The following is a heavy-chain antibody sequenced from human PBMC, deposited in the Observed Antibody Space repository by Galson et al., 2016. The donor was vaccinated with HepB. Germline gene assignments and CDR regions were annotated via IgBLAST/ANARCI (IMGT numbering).Heavy chain of an antibody. D-gene: IGHD5-24*01. CDR3: ARDQRWLQFGKDAFDL. V-gene: IGHV3-23*01. CDR2: LSPSGTST. CDR1: RFTFSSYG. J-gene: IGHJ3*01. Sequence: SLRLSCAVSRFTFSSYGMSWVRQAPGKGLEWVSGLSPSGTSTHYADSVKGRFSISRDNSKTTLYLQMNSLRVEDTALYYCARDQRWLQFGKDAFDLWGQGTFVIVSS.